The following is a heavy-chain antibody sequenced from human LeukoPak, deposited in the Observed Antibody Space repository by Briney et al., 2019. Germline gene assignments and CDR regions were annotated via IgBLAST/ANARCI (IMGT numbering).Heavy chain of an antibody. D-gene: IGHD3-9*01. CDR2: ISAYNGNT. V-gene: IGHV1-18*04. CDR1: GYTFTSYY. CDR3: ARDDDILTGKGVDY. Sequence: ASVKVSCKASGYTFTSYYMHWVRQAPGQGLEWMGWISAYNGNTNYAQKLQGRVTMTTDTSTSTAYMELRSLRSDDTAVYYCARDDDILTGKGVDYWGQGTLVTVSS. J-gene: IGHJ4*02.